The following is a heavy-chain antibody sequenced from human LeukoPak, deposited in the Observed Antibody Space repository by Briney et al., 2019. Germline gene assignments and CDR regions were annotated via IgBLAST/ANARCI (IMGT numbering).Heavy chain of an antibody. CDR1: GFTFSSYG. Sequence: PGGSLRLSCAASGFTFSSYGMHWVRQAPGKGLEWVAVIWYDGSNKYYADSVKGRFTISRDNSKNTLYLQMNSLRAEDTAVYYCAKVVAGRYQDYWGQGTLVSVSS. V-gene: IGHV3-33*06. D-gene: IGHD6-19*01. J-gene: IGHJ4*02. CDR3: AKVVAGRYQDY. CDR2: IWYDGSNK.